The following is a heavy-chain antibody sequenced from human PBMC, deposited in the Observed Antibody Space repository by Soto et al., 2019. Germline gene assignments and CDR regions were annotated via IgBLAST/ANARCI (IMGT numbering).Heavy chain of an antibody. V-gene: IGHV1-69*01. D-gene: IGHD5-18*01. CDR2: IIPIFGTA. CDR3: ARVSPGDTAMGKGGAFDI. Sequence: QVQLVQSGAEVKKPGSSVKVSCKASGGTFSSYAISWVRQAPGQGLEWMGGIIPIFGTANYAQKFQGRVTITADESTSTAYMELSSLRSEDTAVYYCARVSPGDTAMGKGGAFDIWGQGAMVTVSS. J-gene: IGHJ3*02. CDR1: GGTFSSYA.